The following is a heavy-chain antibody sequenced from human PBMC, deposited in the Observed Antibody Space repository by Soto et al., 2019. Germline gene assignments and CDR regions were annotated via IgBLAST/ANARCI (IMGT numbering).Heavy chain of an antibody. CDR1: GFTFSDYG. D-gene: IGHD3-16*01. CDR3: AKDYDYAIGGIAS. V-gene: IGHV3-30*18. J-gene: IGHJ4*02. Sequence: QVQLVKSGGGVVHPGRSLRLYCAASGFTFSDYGMHWVRQAPVKGLEWVAVISYDGSKENYADSVKGRFTISRDNSKNTLDLQMNILRAENTAVNYCAKDYDYAIGGIASWGQGILVTVSS. CDR2: ISYDGSKE.